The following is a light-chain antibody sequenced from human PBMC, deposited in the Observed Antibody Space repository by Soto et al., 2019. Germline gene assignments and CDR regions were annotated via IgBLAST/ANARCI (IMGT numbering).Light chain of an antibody. Sequence: QLVLTQSPSASASLGASVKLTCTLSRGHSSYAIAWHQQQPEKGPRYLMKLNSDGSHSKGDGIPDRFSGSSSGAERYLTISSLQSEDEADYYCQTWGTGIPYVFGPGTKLTVL. CDR3: QTWGTGIPYV. J-gene: IGLJ1*01. CDR1: RGHSSYA. CDR2: LNSDGSH. V-gene: IGLV4-69*01.